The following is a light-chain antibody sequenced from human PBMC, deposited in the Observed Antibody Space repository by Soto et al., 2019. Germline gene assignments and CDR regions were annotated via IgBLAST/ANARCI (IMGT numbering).Light chain of an antibody. CDR3: QQYGSSGT. Sequence: EIVLTQSPATLSLSPWERATLSCRASQSVSRYLAWYQQKPGQAPRLLIYGASNRATGIPDRFSGSGSGTDFTLTISRLEPEDFAVYYCQQYGSSGTFGQGTKVDIK. CDR1: QSVSRY. J-gene: IGKJ1*01. CDR2: GAS. V-gene: IGKV3-20*01.